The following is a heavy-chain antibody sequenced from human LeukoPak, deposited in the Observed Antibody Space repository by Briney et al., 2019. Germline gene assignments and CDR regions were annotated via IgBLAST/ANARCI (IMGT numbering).Heavy chain of an antibody. CDR2: ISAYNGNT. CDR3: ARGTYDSSGYYFDY. Sequence: ASVKVSCKASGYTFTSSGISWVRQAPGQGLEWMGWISAYNGNTNYAQKLQGSVTMTTDTSTSTAYMELRSLRSDDMAVYYCARGTYDSSGYYFDYWGQGTLVTVSS. CDR1: GYTFTSSG. V-gene: IGHV1-18*03. J-gene: IGHJ4*02. D-gene: IGHD3-22*01.